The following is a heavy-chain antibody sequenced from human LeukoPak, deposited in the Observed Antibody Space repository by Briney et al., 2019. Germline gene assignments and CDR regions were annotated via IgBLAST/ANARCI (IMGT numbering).Heavy chain of an antibody. D-gene: IGHD1-1*01. CDR3: ARGLELVP. CDR1: GGSISSYY. CDR2: IYYNGNT. Sequence: SETLSLTCTVSGGSISSYYWNWIRQPPGEGLEWIGYIYYNGNTNYNPSLKSRVTISVDTSKNQFSLKLSSVTAADTAVYYCARGLELVPWGQGTLVTVSS. V-gene: IGHV4-59*12. J-gene: IGHJ5*02.